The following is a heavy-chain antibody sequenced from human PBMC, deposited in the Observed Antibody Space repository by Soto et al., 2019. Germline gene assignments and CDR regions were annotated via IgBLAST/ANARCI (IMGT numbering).Heavy chain of an antibody. Sequence: EVQLLESGGGLVQPGGSLRLSCAVSGFTFSSYAMSWVRQAPGKGPEWVSSISGAGGVTHYADFVRGRFTISRDNYKNTLYLQINSLRAEDTAGYYCAKDKSSVVTVTPDYWGQGTLVTVSS. CDR1: GFTFSSYA. V-gene: IGHV3-23*01. CDR2: ISGAGGVT. CDR3: AKDKSSVVTVTPDY. J-gene: IGHJ4*02. D-gene: IGHD4-17*01.